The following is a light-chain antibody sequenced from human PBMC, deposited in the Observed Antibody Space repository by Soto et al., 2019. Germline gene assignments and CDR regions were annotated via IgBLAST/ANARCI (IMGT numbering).Light chain of an antibody. Sequence: QSVLTQPPSASGSPGQSVTISCTGTSSDVGGYNSVSWYQQHPDKAPKLMIYEVTKRPSGVPDRFSGSKSGNTASLTVSGVQVEDEADYYCSSYAGSKNFVVFGGGTKLTVL. CDR3: SSYAGSKNFVV. CDR1: SSDVGGYNS. V-gene: IGLV2-8*01. J-gene: IGLJ2*01. CDR2: EVT.